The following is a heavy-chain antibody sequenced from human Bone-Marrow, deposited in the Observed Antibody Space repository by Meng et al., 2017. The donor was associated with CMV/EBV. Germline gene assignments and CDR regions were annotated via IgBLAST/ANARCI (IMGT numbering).Heavy chain of an antibody. CDR3: ARGPYYVLRFLEWLLTP. CDR1: GFTFSSYW. J-gene: IGHJ5*02. Sequence: GESLKISCAASGFTFSSYWMHWVRQAPGEGLVWVSRIKSDGGATSHADSVKGRFTISRDNAKNTLYLQMNSLRAEDTAVYYCARGPYYVLRFLEWLLTPWGQGTLVTVSS. D-gene: IGHD3-3*01. V-gene: IGHV3-74*01. CDR2: IKSDGGAT.